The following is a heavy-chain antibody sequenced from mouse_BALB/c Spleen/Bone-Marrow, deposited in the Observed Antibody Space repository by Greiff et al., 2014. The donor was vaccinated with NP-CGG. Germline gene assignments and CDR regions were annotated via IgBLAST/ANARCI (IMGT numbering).Heavy chain of an antibody. D-gene: IGHD1-1*01. J-gene: IGHJ3*01. V-gene: IGHV1S127*01. Sequence: QVQLQQSGPQLVRPGASVKISCKASGYSFTSYWMHWVKQRPGQGLEWIGMIDPSDSETRLNQKFKDKATLTVDKSSSTAYMQRSSPTSEDPAVYYCAREGYYYGSSAYWGQGTLVTVST. CDR1: GYSFTSYW. CDR3: AREGYYYGSSAY. CDR2: IDPSDSET.